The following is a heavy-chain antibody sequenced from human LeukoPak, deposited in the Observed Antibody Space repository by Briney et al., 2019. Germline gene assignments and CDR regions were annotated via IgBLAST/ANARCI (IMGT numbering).Heavy chain of an antibody. CDR2: IGASGEST. CDR3: AKDIQLST. V-gene: IGHV3-23*01. D-gene: IGHD5-24*01. Sequence: GGSLRLSCADSGFTSSVAAMTWVRHAPGEGLEWVSLIGASGESTYYADSVKGRFTISRDNSKNTLSLQMNSLRVEDTAMYFCAKDIQLSTGGRGTMVTVSA. CDR1: GFTSSVAA. J-gene: IGHJ3*01.